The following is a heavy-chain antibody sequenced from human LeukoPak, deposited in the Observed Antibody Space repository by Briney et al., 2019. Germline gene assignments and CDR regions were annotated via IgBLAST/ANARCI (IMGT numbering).Heavy chain of an antibody. Sequence: GESLKISCKGSGYNFTNYWVGWVRQMPGKGLEWMGIIYTGDSSTRYSPSFDGQVTFSADKSISTAYLQWSSLKASDTAMYYCARENFYDGTVEYWGQGTLVTVTS. D-gene: IGHD3-22*01. V-gene: IGHV5-51*01. J-gene: IGHJ4*02. CDR2: IYTGDSST. CDR1: GYNFTNYW. CDR3: ARENFYDGTVEY.